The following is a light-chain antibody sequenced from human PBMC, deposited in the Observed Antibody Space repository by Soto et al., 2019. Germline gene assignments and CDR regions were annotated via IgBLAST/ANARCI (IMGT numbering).Light chain of an antibody. Sequence: EIVMTQSPATLSVSPGERVTLSCRASQNINSDLAWYQQKPGQAPRLLIYDASNRASAIPARFSGSGSGTKFTHTISSLQSEDFAVYYCKQYNNWPLTCGGATKGDIK. V-gene: IGKV3-15*01. CDR3: KQYNNWPLT. CDR1: QNINSD. J-gene: IGKJ4*01. CDR2: DAS.